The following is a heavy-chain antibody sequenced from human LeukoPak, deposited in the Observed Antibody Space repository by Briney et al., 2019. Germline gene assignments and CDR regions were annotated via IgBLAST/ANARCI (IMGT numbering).Heavy chain of an antibody. CDR2: IWADGSNT. V-gene: IGHV3-33*01. D-gene: IGHD2-15*01. J-gene: IGHJ4*02. Sequence: GRSLRLSCAASGFIFSTYGMHWVRQAPGKGLEWVAVIWADGSNTDYADSVKGRFTISKDNSKNTLYLQMNSLRAEDTAVYYCARSGGGTYFDNWGQGTVVTVSS. CDR3: ARSGGGTYFDN. CDR1: GFIFSTYG.